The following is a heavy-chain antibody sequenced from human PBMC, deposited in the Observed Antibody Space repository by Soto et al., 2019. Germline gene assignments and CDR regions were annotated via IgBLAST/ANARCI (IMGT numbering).Heavy chain of an antibody. Sequence: ASVKVSCKASRGTFSSYTMSWVRQAPGQGLEWMGGIIPIFGTTTYAHKFQGGATITADESTSTVYMELSSLRGEDTAVYYCARGALTTLAYYYGMDVWGQGTTVTVSS. CDR1: RGTFSSYT. CDR3: ARGALTTLAYYYGMDV. J-gene: IGHJ6*02. D-gene: IGHD4-4*01. V-gene: IGHV1-69*13. CDR2: IIPIFGTT.